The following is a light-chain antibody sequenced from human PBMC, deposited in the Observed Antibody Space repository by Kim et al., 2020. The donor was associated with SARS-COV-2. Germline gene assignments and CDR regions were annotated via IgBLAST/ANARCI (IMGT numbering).Light chain of an antibody. J-gene: IGLJ1*01. V-gene: IGLV1-44*01. CDR1: STNIGSNT. CDR3: AAWDDSLNGFYV. Sequence: QRVTISCSGSSTNIGSNTVNWYQQLPGTAPKLLFYSNNQRPSGVPDRFSGSKSGTSASLAISGLQSEDEADYYCAAWDDSLNGFYVFGTGTKVTVL. CDR2: SNN.